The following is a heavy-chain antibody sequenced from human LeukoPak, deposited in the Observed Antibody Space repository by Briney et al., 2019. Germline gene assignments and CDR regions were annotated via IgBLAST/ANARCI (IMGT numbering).Heavy chain of an antibody. CDR3: ARGVSMYYDILTGSHFDY. Sequence: SETLSLTCTVSGGSISSYYWSWIRQPPGKGLEWIGYIYYSGSTNYNPSLKSRVTISVDTSKNQFSLKLSSVTAADTAVYYCARGVSMYYDILTGSHFDYWGQGTLVTVSS. CDR2: IYYSGST. CDR1: GGSISSYY. V-gene: IGHV4-59*01. D-gene: IGHD3-9*01. J-gene: IGHJ4*02.